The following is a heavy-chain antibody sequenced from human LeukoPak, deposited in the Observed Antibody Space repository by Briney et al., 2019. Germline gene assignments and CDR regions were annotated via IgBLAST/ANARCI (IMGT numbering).Heavy chain of an antibody. Sequence: SVKVSCKASGGSFSTSGFSWVRQAPGQGLEWMGGVIPIYGTPSYAQKFQGRVTITTDESTSTAYMELSSLRSENTAVYYCARNHWGIVENGYDYFYYDMDVWGQGTTVTVSS. D-gene: IGHD7-27*01. CDR2: VIPIYGTP. J-gene: IGHJ6*02. CDR1: GGSFSTSG. V-gene: IGHV1-69*05. CDR3: ARNHWGIVENGYDYFYYDMDV.